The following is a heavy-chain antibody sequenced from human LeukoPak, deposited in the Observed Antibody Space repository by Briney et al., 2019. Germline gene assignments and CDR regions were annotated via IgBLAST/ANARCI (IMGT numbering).Heavy chain of an antibody. CDR1: GFTVSSNY. CDR2: NYSGGST. CDR3: AREESGYRSSTSCYRLDV. V-gene: IGHV3-66*01. J-gene: IGHJ6*02. D-gene: IGHD2-2*01. Sequence: GGSLRLSCAASGFTVSSNYMSWVRQAPGKGLEWVSVNYSGGSTYYADSVKGRFTISRDNSKNTLYLQMNSLRAEDTAVYYCAREESGYRSSTSCYRLDVWGQGTTVTVSS.